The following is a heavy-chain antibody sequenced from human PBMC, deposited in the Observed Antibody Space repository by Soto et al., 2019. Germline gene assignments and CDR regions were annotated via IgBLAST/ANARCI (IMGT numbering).Heavy chain of an antibody. Sequence: ASVKVSCKASGYSFTRYGIHWVRQAPGQRLEWMGWISAYNGDTNYAQKLQGRVTMTTDTSTSTAYMELRSLRSDDTAVYYCARAGDRSVPYPWGQGTLVTVS. CDR2: ISAYNGDT. V-gene: IGHV1-18*01. CDR1: GYSFTRYG. D-gene: IGHD3-10*01. CDR3: ARAGDRSVPYP. J-gene: IGHJ5*02.